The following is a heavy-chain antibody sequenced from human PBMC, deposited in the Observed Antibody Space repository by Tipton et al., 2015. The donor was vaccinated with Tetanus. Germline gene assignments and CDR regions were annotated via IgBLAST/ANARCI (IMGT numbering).Heavy chain of an antibody. D-gene: IGHD5-12*01. Sequence: TLSLTCAVSGVSIKRSSFYWGWIRQAPGRGLEWIGSIYYSGNTYYNPSLKSRVTISVDTSKNQFSLKLSSVTAADTAVYYCARHAGYSGYQLFDYWGQGTLVTVSS. J-gene: IGHJ4*02. CDR1: GVSIKRSSFY. CDR2: IYYSGNT. V-gene: IGHV4-39*01. CDR3: ARHAGYSGYQLFDY.